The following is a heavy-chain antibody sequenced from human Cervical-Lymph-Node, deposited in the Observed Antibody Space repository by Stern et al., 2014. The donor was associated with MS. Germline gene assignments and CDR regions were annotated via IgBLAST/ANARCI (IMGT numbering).Heavy chain of an antibody. D-gene: IGHD3-22*01. J-gene: IGHJ6*02. CDR2: IVVGSGNT. CDR1: GFTFTSSA. CDR3: AANYYDTYYYYGMDV. Sequence: QLVHSGPEVKKPGTSVKVSCKASGFTFTSSAVQWVRQARGQRLACIGCIVVGSGNTNYAQKFQERVTITRDMSTSTAYMELSSLRSEDTAVYYCAANYYDTYYYYGMDVWGQGTTVTVSS. V-gene: IGHV1-58*01.